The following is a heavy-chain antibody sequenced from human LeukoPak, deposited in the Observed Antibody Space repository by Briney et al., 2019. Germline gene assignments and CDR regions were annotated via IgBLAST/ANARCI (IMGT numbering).Heavy chain of an antibody. CDR1: GGSITSYY. CDR2: IYTSGTT. Sequence: SETLSLTCTVSGGSITSYYWRWLRQPAGKGVELTVRIYTSGTTNYNPSLRSRVTMSVDTSMNQFSLKLSSVTAADTAVYYCAREGSSWYRALDYWGQGTLVTVSS. D-gene: IGHD6-13*01. V-gene: IGHV4-4*07. J-gene: IGHJ4*02. CDR3: AREGSSWYRALDY.